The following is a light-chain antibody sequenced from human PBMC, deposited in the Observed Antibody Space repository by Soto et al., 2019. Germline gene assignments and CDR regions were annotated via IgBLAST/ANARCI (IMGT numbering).Light chain of an antibody. CDR2: DVS. J-gene: IGLJ2*01. CDR3: YSYTSSSTVL. V-gene: IGLV2-14*01. Sequence: QSAPTQPASVSGSPGQSITISCTGISSDIGGYNYVSWYQQHPGKAPKLMIYDVSNRRSGVSNRFSGSKSGNTASLTISGLQAEDEADYYCYSYTSSSTVLFGGGTKLTVL. CDR1: SSDIGGYNY.